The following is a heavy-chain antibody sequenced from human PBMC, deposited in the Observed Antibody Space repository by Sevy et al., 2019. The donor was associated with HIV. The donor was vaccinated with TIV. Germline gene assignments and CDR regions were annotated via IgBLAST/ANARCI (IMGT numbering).Heavy chain of an antibody. CDR2: ISYDGSNK. D-gene: IGHD5-12*01. Sequence: GGSLRLSCAASGFTFSSYAMHWVRQAPGKGLEWVADISYDGSNKYYADSVKGRFTISRDNSKNTLYLQMNSLRAEDTAVYYCARAVRRLPLGYYGMDVWGQGTTVTVSS. CDR3: ARAVRRLPLGYYGMDV. V-gene: IGHV3-30*04. CDR1: GFTFSSYA. J-gene: IGHJ6*02.